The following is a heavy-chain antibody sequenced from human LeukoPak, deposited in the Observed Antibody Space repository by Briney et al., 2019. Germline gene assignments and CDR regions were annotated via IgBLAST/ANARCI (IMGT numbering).Heavy chain of an antibody. CDR3: ARGSASDASFDY. CDR1: GYTFTSYD. D-gene: IGHD3-16*01. V-gene: IGHV1-8*03. Sequence: ASVKVSCKASGYTFTSYDINWVRQATGQGLEWMGWMNPNSGNRGYAQRFQGRVTITRNTSISTAYMELSSLRPEDTAVYYCARGSASDASFDYWGQGTLVTVSS. CDR2: MNPNSGNR. J-gene: IGHJ4*02.